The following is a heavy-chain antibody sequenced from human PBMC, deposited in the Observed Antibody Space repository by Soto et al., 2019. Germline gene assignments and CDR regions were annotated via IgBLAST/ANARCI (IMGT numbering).Heavy chain of an antibody. CDR3: ARDRTDGELDYYYGMDV. V-gene: IGHV3-30-3*01. J-gene: IGHJ6*02. CDR1: GFTFSSYA. D-gene: IGHD1-1*01. CDR2: ISYDGSNK. Sequence: QVQLVESGGGVVQPGRSLRLSCAASGFTFSSYAMHWVRQAPGKGLEWVAVISYDGSNKYYADSVKGQFTISRDNSKNTLYLQMNSLRAEDTAVYYCARDRTDGELDYYYGMDVWGQGTTVTVSS.